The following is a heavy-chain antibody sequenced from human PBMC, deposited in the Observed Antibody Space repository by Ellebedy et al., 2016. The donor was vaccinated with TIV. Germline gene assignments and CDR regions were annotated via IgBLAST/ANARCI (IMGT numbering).Heavy chain of an antibody. CDR3: AKDQGGELLYYFDY. Sequence: GGSLRLSXAASGFTFSSYGMHWVRQAPGKGLEWVAVISYDGSNKYYADSVKGRFTISRDNSKNTLYLQMNSLRAEDTAVYYCAKDQGGELLYYFDYWGQGTLVTVSS. V-gene: IGHV3-30*18. D-gene: IGHD1-26*01. J-gene: IGHJ4*02. CDR2: ISYDGSNK. CDR1: GFTFSSYG.